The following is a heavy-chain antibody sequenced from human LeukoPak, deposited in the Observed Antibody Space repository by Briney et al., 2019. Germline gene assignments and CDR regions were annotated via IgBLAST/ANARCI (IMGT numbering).Heavy chain of an antibody. J-gene: IGHJ4*02. D-gene: IGHD3-22*01. Sequence: SGGSLRLSCAASGFTFSSYAMSWVRQAPGKGLEWVGFIKSKAYGGTTEYAASVKGRFTISRDDSKSIAYLQMNSLKTEDTAVYYCTRNAATSYDNSGYYAYWGQGTLVTVSS. CDR2: IKSKAYGGTT. CDR3: TRNAATSYDNSGYYAY. V-gene: IGHV3-49*04. CDR1: GFTFSSYA.